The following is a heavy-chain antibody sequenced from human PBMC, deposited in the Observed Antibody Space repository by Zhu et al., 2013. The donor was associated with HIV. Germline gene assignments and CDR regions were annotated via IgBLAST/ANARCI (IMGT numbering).Heavy chain of an antibody. V-gene: IGHV1-69*01. CDR3: ARGAYYDSSGYYGLHYYYGMDV. CDR1: GGTFSSYA. D-gene: IGHD3-22*01. CDR2: IIPIFGTA. Sequence: QVQLVQSGAEVKKPGSSVKVSCKASGGTFSSYAISWVRQAPGQGLEWMGGIIPIFGTANYAQKFQGRVTITADESTSTAYMELSSLRSEDTAVYYCARGAYYDSSGYYGLHYYYGMDVWGQGTTVTVSS. J-gene: IGHJ6*02.